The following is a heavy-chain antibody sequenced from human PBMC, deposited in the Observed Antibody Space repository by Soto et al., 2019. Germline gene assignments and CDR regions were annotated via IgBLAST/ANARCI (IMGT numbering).Heavy chain of an antibody. CDR2: IWYDGSNI. Sequence: PGGSMRISCASSGFTLCNYAMHWVRQAPGKGLEWVALIWYDGSNIYYTDSVKGRFTISRDNSKNTLDLQMNSLRAEDTAMYYCVRDRRYYGSGSSPVDYWGQGTLVTVSS. J-gene: IGHJ4*02. CDR1: GFTLCNYA. D-gene: IGHD3-10*01. CDR3: VRDRRYYGSGSSPVDY. V-gene: IGHV3-33*01.